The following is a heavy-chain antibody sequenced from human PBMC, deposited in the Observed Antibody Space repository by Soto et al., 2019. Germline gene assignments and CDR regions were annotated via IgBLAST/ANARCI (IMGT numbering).Heavy chain of an antibody. CDR2: ISAHNGNT. CDR1: GYTFTSYG. Sequence: QVHLVQSGAEVKKPGASVKVSCKASGYTFTSYGITWVRQAPGQGLEWMGWISAHNGNTDYAQKLQGRVIVTRDTXXXXXXXXXXXXXXXXXXVYYCAXGRYGDYWGQGALVTVSS. D-gene: IGHD3-10*01. V-gene: IGHV1-18*01. CDR3: AXGRYGDY. J-gene: IGHJ4*02.